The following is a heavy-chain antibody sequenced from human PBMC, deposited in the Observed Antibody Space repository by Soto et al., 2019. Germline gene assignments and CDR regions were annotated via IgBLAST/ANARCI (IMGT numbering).Heavy chain of an antibody. V-gene: IGHV6-1*01. J-gene: IGHJ5*02. CDR3: ARGRVEYNWFDP. Sequence: SQTLSLTCAISGDSVSSNSAPWNWIRQSPSRGLEWLGRTYYRSKWYNEYAVSVKSRITINPDTSMNQFSPQINSFTPEHTAVYYWARGRVEYNWFDPWSQGTLVTVAS. CDR2: TYYRSKWYN. CDR1: GDSVSSNSAP.